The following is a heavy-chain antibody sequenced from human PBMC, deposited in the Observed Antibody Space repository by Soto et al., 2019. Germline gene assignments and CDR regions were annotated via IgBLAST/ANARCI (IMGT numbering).Heavy chain of an antibody. CDR3: AREGYSSGWYRGDY. V-gene: IGHV3-7*01. Sequence: GGSLRLSCAASGFTFSSYWMSWVRQAPGKGLEWVANIKQDGSEKYYVDSVKGRFTISRDNAKNSLYLQMNSLRAEGTAVYYCAREGYSSGWYRGDYWGQGTLVTVSS. CDR1: GFTFSSYW. CDR2: IKQDGSEK. J-gene: IGHJ4*02. D-gene: IGHD6-19*01.